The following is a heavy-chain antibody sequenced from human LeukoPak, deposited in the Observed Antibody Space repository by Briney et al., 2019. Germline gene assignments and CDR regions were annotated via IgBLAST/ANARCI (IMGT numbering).Heavy chain of an antibody. Sequence: PSETLSLTCTVSGGSMSSGGYYWSWIRQPPGKGLEWIGSIYYSGNTYDSPSLKSRVTTSVDTSKNQFSLKLSSVTAADTAMYYCARTVAGKLVFDDWGQGTLVTVSS. CDR3: ARTVAGKLVFDD. CDR2: IYYSGNT. D-gene: IGHD6-19*01. V-gene: IGHV4-39*07. CDR1: GGSMSSGGYY. J-gene: IGHJ4*02.